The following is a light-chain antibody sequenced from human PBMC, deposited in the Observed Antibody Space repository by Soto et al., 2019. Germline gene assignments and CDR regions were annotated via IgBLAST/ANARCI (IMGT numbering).Light chain of an antibody. CDR3: ASSDGSLIGHV. CDR1: SSNIGSNA. Sequence: SCSGXSSNIGSNAVNWYQHLPGTAPKLLIFTDSQRPSGVPDRFSGSRSGTSASLAISGLQSGDEAAHYCASSDGSLIGHVFGTGTTVTVL. V-gene: IGLV1-44*01. J-gene: IGLJ1*01. CDR2: TDS.